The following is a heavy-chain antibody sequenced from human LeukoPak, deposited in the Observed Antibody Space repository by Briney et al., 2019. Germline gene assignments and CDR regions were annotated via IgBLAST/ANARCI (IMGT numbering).Heavy chain of an antibody. D-gene: IGHD3-22*01. CDR1: GGSISSYY. V-gene: IGHV4-59*08. J-gene: IGHJ3*02. Sequence: SETLSLTCSVSGGSISSYYWSWIRQPPGKGLEWIGYIFYSGSTIYNPSLRSRVTISVDTSKNQLSLKLTSVTAADTALYYCARHRRDYYDTRGYVDIWGQGTKVTVSS. CDR3: ARHRRDYYDTRGYVDI. CDR2: IFYSGST.